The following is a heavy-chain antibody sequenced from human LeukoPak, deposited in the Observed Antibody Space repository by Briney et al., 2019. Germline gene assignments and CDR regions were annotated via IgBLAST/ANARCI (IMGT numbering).Heavy chain of an antibody. Sequence: PGGSLRLSCAASGFFTFNNYWMHWVRQAPGKGLVWVSRINTDGSTTNYADSVKGRFTISRDNAKNILYLRMNSLRVEDTAVYYCARAYNSGLDYWGQGTLVTVSS. V-gene: IGHV3-74*01. CDR3: ARAYNSGLDY. CDR1: GFFTFNNYW. D-gene: IGHD3-22*01. CDR2: INTDGSTT. J-gene: IGHJ4*02.